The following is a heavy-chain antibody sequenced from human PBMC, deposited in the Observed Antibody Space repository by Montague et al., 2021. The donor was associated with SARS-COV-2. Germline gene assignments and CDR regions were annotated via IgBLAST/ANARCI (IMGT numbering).Heavy chain of an antibody. V-gene: IGHV3-23*03. CDR3: AKDFRGLGLDNYYYYGMDV. CDR2: IYSGGSST. CDR1: GFTFSSYA. J-gene: IGHJ6*02. D-gene: IGHD3-22*01. Sequence: SLRLSCATSGFTFSSYAMSWVRQAPGKGLVWVSVIYSGGSSTYYADSVKGRFTISRDNSKNTLYLQMNSLRAEDTAVYYCAKDFRGLGLDNYYYYGMDVWGQGTTVTVSS.